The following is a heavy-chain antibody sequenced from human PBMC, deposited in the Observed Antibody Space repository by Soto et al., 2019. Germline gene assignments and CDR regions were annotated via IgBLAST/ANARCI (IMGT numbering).Heavy chain of an antibody. CDR1: GGSISSYY. V-gene: IGHV4-59*08. J-gene: IGHJ3*02. CDR3: ARHSGYSSGWYSVDAFDI. Sequence: QVQLQESGPGLVKPSETLSLTCTVSGGSISSYYWSWIRQPPGKGLEWIGYIYYSGSTNYNPSLKSRVTISVDTSKTQFSLKLSSVTAADTAVYYCARHSGYSSGWYSVDAFDIWGQGTMVTVSS. D-gene: IGHD6-19*01. CDR2: IYYSGST.